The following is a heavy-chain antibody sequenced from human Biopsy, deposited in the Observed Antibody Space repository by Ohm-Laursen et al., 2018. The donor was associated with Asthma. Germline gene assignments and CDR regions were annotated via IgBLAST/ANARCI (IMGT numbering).Heavy chain of an antibody. Sequence: GTLSLTCAVYGGSFSGYYWSWIRQPPGKGLEWIGEINHSGSTNYNPSLKSRVTISVDTSKNQFSLKLSSVTAADTAVYYCARVVGGYCSSTSCYGGYYYGMDVWGQGTTVVVSS. J-gene: IGHJ6*02. CDR3: ARVVGGYCSSTSCYGGYYYGMDV. CDR2: INHSGST. CDR1: GGSFSGYY. V-gene: IGHV4-34*01. D-gene: IGHD2-2*01.